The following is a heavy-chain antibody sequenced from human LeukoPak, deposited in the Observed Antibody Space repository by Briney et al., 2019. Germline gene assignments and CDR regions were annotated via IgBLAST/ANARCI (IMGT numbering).Heavy chain of an antibody. CDR3: ARLFDWVYSRDY. J-gene: IGHJ4*02. D-gene: IGHD3-9*01. Sequence: PSETLSLTCTVSGGSISSSSYYWGWIRQPPGKGLEWVGSIYYSGSTYYNPSLKSRVTISVNTSKNQFSLKLSSVTAADTAVYYCARLFDWVYSRDYWGQGTLVTVSS. CDR2: IYYSGST. V-gene: IGHV4-39*01. CDR1: GGSISSSSYY.